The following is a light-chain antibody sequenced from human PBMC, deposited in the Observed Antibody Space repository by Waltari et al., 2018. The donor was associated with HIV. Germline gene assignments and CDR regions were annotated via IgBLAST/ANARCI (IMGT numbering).Light chain of an antibody. V-gene: IGKV1-39*01. CDR3: QQSYSTPLT. CDR2: DTS. J-gene: IGKJ4*01. Sequence: DIQMTPSPFFLSASVGDRVTITCRASQTISNFLNWYQHKPGKAPNLLIYDTSNLQNGVPSRFSGSGSGTDFTLTITNLQPEDFATYYCQQSYSTPLTFGGGTTVENK. CDR1: QTISNF.